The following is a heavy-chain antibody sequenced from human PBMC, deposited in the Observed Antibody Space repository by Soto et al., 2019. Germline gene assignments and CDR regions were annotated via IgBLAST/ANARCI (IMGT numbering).Heavy chain of an antibody. V-gene: IGHV3-15*07. Sequence: GGSLRLSCAASGFPFSNAWINWVRQAPGKGLEWVGRSKRKTDGGTTDFAAPVKGRFAISRDDSKHIAYQQMISLKTEDTDIYYWTTDSYSAMIVVGFDYWGHETLVTVSS. CDR2: SKRKTDGGTT. D-gene: IGHD3-22*01. J-gene: IGHJ4*01. CDR1: GFPFSNAW. CDR3: TTDSYSAMIVVGFDY.